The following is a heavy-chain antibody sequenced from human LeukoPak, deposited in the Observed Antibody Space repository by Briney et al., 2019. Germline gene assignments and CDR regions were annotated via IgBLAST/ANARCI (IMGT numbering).Heavy chain of an antibody. CDR3: ARETTVVTPFDY. V-gene: IGHV4-39*07. Sequence: SETLSLTCTVSGASIRGSTYYWGWIRQTLGKGLDWIGSMFYSGSTYYNPSLKSRVTISVDTSKNQFSLKLSSVTAADTAVYYCARETTVVTPFDYLGQGTLVTVSS. D-gene: IGHD4-23*01. CDR2: MFYSGST. J-gene: IGHJ4*02. CDR1: GASIRGSTYY.